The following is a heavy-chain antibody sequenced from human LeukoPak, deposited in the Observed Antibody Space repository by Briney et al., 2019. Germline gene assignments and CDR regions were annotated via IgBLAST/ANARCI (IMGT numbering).Heavy chain of an antibody. D-gene: IGHD5-18*01. CDR3: ARERGQYSYGSAYYYGMDV. J-gene: IGHJ6*02. Sequence: GGSLRLSCAASGFTFNSNGMHWVRQAPGKRLEWVTFIRYDGNTKYYADSVKGRFTISRDNSKNSLYLQMNSLRAEDTAVYYCARERGQYSYGSAYYYGMDVWGQGTTVTVSS. CDR2: IRYDGNTK. V-gene: IGHV3-30*02. CDR1: GFTFNSNG.